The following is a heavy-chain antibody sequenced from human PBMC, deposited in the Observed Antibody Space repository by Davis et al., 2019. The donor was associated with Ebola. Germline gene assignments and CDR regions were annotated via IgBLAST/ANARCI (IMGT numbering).Heavy chain of an antibody. J-gene: IGHJ4*02. D-gene: IGHD6-6*01. CDR3: ATASSISAYDY. Sequence: PGGSLRLSCAASGFNFRSYGMHWVRQSPGKGLESVSAISTNGRTTYYADSVKGRFTISRDNSKNTLYLEMGSLRAEDMAVYYCATASSISAYDYWGQGTLVTVSS. CDR2: ISTNGRTT. CDR1: GFNFRSYG. V-gene: IGHV3-64*02.